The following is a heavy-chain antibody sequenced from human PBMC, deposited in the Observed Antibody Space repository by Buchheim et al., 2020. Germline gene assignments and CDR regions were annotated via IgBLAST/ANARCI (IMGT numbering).Heavy chain of an antibody. CDR3: ARGGYCSGGSCYSGWWFDP. Sequence: EVQLVESGGGLVQPGGSLRLSCAASGFTFSSYSMNWVRQAPGKGLEWVSYISSSSSTISYPDSVKGRFTISRDNAKTSLDLQMNSLRDEDTAVYYCARGGYCSGGSCYSGWWFDPWGQGTL. CDR1: GFTFSSYS. V-gene: IGHV3-48*02. J-gene: IGHJ5*02. CDR2: ISSSSSTI. D-gene: IGHD2-15*01.